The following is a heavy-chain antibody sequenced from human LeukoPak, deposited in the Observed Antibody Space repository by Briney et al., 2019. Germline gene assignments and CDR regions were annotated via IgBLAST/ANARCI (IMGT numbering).Heavy chain of an antibody. CDR1: GFTFSSYS. CDR3: ARDLPVPAAALDY. J-gene: IGHJ4*02. V-gene: IGHV3-48*01. Sequence: GGSLRLSCAASGFTFSSYSMNWVRQAPGKGLEWVSYISSSSSTIYYADSVKGRFTISRDNAKNSLYLQMNILRAEDTAVYYCARDLPVPAAALDYWGQGTLVTVSS. CDR2: ISSSSSTI. D-gene: IGHD2-2*01.